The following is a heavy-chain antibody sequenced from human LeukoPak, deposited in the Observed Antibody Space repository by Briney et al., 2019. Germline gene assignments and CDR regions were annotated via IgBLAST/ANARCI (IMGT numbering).Heavy chain of an antibody. CDR3: AADFGVTHFDY. CDR1: GFTFSRYT. D-gene: IGHD1-14*01. J-gene: IGHJ4*02. CDR2: ISSSGSHI. Sequence: GGSLRLSCAASGFTFSRYTLNWVRQAPGKGLEWVSSISSSGSHIYYADSMKGRFTVFRDNAKNSLYLQMHSLRAEDTAVYYCAADFGVTHFDYWGQGTLVTVSS. V-gene: IGHV3-21*01.